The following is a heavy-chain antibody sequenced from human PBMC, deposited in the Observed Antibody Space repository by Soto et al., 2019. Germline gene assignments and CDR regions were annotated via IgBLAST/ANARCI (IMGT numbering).Heavy chain of an antibody. V-gene: IGHV3-13*04. J-gene: IGHJ5*02. CDR1: GFTFSTYA. CDR2: IGAAGDT. Sequence: EVQLVESGGGLVQPGGSLRLSCAASGFTFSTYAMHWVRQTAAEGLEWVAAIGAAGDTYYPASVKGRFTISRENAKNSLYLQMNSQRAGDTAVYYCARALTSGYYTPWGQGTLVIVSS. CDR3: ARALTSGYYTP. D-gene: IGHD5-12*01.